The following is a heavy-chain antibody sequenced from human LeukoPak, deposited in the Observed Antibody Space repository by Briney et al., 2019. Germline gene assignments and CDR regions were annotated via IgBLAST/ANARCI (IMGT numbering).Heavy chain of an antibody. CDR2: IYTSGST. D-gene: IGHD6-13*01. J-gene: IGHJ4*02. CDR1: GGSISSGSYY. Sequence: SQTLSLTCTVSGGSISSGSYYWSWLRQPAGKGLEWIGRIYTSGSTNYNPSLKSRVTISVDTSKNQFSLKLSSVTAADTAVYYCARESKYSSSWHAGHDYWGQGTLVTVSS. V-gene: IGHV4-61*02. CDR3: ARESKYSSSWHAGHDY.